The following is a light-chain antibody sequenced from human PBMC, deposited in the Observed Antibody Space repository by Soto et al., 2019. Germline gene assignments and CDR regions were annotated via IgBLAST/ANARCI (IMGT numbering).Light chain of an antibody. CDR1: GSDVGGYNS. CDR3: SSYTSIPALV. CDR2: DVS. Sequence: QSALTQPASVSGSHGQSITISCTGTGSDVGGYNSVSWYQQHPGKVPKIMIYDVSIRPSGVPDRFSGSKSGNTASLTISGLQAEDEADYYCSSYTSIPALVFGTGTKVTVL. J-gene: IGLJ1*01. V-gene: IGLV2-14*01.